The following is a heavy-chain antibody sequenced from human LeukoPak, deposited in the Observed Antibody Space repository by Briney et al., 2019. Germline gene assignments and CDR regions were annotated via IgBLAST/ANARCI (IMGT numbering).Heavy chain of an antibody. CDR2: IYYTGKP. V-gene: IGHV4-59*02. CDR1: GGSVSSYY. CDR3: ARWDCSSGTCFHLDY. Sequence: SETLSLTCTVSGGSVSSYYWGWIRQPPGGTLEYIGHIYYTGKPDYNPSLKRRVTMSVDTSKNQFSLRLSSVTAADTAVYYCARWDCSSGTCFHLDYWGQGTLVTVSS. D-gene: IGHD6-19*01. J-gene: IGHJ4*02.